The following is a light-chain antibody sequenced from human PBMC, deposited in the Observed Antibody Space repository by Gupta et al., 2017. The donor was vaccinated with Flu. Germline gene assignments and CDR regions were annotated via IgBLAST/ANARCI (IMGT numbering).Light chain of an antibody. J-gene: IGKJ4*01. V-gene: IGKV3-20*01. CDR3: QHYGSSPLT. CDR2: GAS. CDR1: QSVSGSY. Sequence: EIVLTQSPGTLSLSPGERAALSCRASQSVSGSYFAWYQQKPGQAPRLLINGASSRATGIPDRFSGSGSGTDFTLTVSRLEPDDFAVYYCQHYGSSPLTFGGGTKVEIE.